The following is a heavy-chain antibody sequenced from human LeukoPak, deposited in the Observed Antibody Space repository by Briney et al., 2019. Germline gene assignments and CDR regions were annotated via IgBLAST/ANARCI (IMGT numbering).Heavy chain of an antibody. CDR2: IKQDGSQK. J-gene: IGHJ4*02. Sequence: PGGSLRLSCAASGFTFGSYWMSWVRQAPGKGLEWVANIKQDGSQKYHVDSLKDRYTNSRDNAKNSLYLQMNSLRAEDTAVYYCARSPVRHYETDCWGQGTLVTVSS. CDR3: ARSPVRHYETDC. V-gene: IGHV3-7*05. D-gene: IGHD3-22*01. CDR1: GFTFGSYW.